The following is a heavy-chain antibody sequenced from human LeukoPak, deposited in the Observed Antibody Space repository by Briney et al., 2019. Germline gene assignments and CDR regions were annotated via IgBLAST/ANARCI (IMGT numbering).Heavy chain of an antibody. CDR3: ASGNAADY. CDR2: IKQDGVEK. CDR1: EFIFSNYW. J-gene: IGHJ4*02. D-gene: IGHD1-26*01. Sequence: GESLRLSCAVSEFIFSNYWVTWVRQAPGKGLEWVANIKQDGVEKYYADSVKGRFTISRDTAKNSLYLQMNSLRVEDTALYYCASGNAADYWGQGTLVTVSS. V-gene: IGHV3-7*01.